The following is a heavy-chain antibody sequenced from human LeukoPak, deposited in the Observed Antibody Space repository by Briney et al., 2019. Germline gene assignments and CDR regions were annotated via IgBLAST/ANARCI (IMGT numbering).Heavy chain of an antibody. CDR2: ISSSSSTI. D-gene: IGHD1-7*01. Sequence: PPGGSLRLSCAASGFTFSSYSMNWVRQAPGKGLEWVSYISSSSSTIYYADSVKGRFTISRDNAKNSLYLQMSSLRAEDTAVYYCAKDERNWNYYLASQTYDWGQGTLVTVSS. J-gene: IGHJ4*02. CDR3: AKDERNWNYYLASQTYD. V-gene: IGHV3-48*01. CDR1: GFTFSSYS.